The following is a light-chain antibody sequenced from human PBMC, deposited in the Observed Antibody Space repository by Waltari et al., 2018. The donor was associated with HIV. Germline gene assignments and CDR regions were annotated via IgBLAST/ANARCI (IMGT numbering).Light chain of an antibody. CDR1: TSNIGAGYD. J-gene: IGLJ2*01. V-gene: IGLV1-40*01. CDR3: QSYDSSHVV. CDR2: ANS. Sequence: QSVLTQPPSVSGAPGQRVTISCTGSTSNIGAGYDVHWYQQLPGTAPKLLMFANSNRPSGVPDRFSGSKSGTSASLAITGLQAEDEADYYCQSYDSSHVVFGGGTKLTV.